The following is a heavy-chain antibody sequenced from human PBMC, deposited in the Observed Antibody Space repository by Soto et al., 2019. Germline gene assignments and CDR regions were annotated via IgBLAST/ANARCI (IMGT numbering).Heavy chain of an antibody. V-gene: IGHV1-3*01. Sequence: GASVKVSCKASGYTFTSYAMHWVRQAPGQRLEWMGWINAGNGNTKYSQKFQGRVTITRDTSASTAYMELSSLRSEDTAVYYCARDMAGYCSGGSCYYYYMDVWGKGTTVTVSS. CDR2: INAGNGNT. D-gene: IGHD2-15*01. CDR3: ARDMAGYCSGGSCYYYYMDV. J-gene: IGHJ6*03. CDR1: GYTFTSYA.